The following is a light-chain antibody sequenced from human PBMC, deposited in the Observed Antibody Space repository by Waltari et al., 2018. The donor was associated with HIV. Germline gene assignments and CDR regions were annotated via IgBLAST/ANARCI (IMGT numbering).Light chain of an antibody. CDR1: RSDVGAYDF. Sequence: QSALTQPASVSGSPGQSITVSCTGTRSDVGAYDFFSWYQQTPGIAPKLVIYEVSNRPSGISDRFSGSKSGNTASLTISGLQTEDEADYYCSSFTTSNSLLFGGGTKVTVL. CDR2: EVS. V-gene: IGLV2-14*01. J-gene: IGLJ2*01. CDR3: SSFTTSNSLL.